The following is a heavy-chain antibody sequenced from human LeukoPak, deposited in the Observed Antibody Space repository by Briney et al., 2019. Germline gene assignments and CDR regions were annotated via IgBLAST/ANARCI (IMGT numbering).Heavy chain of an antibody. J-gene: IGHJ3*02. Sequence: PGGSLRLSCAASGFTVSSNYMSWARQAPGKGLEWVSVIYSGGSTYYADSVKGRFTISRDNSKNTLYLQMNSLRAEDTAVYYCARGESITIFGVVQTSWAFDIWGQGTMVTVSS. CDR1: GFTVSSNY. CDR2: IYSGGST. CDR3: ARGESITIFGVVQTSWAFDI. V-gene: IGHV3-53*01. D-gene: IGHD3-3*01.